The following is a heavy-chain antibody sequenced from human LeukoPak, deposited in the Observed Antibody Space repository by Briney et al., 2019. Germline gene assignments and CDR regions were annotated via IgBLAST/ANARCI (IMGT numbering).Heavy chain of an antibody. D-gene: IGHD3-10*01. V-gene: IGHV4-39*07. CDR2: IYYSGST. Sequence: SETLSLTCTVSGGSISSSSYYWGWIRQPPGKGLEWIGSIYYSGSTYYNPSLKSRVTISVDTSKNQFSLKLSSVTAADTAVYYCAREAFNGDYYYYYMDVWGKGTTVTVSS. J-gene: IGHJ6*03. CDR1: GGSISSSSYY. CDR3: AREAFNGDYYYYYMDV.